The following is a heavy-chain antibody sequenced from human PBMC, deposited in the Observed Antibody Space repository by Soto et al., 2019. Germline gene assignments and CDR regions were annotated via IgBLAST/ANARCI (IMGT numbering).Heavy chain of an antibody. D-gene: IGHD6-19*01. CDR3: ARRTVNIRTFYSGLKTHCFDY. V-gene: IGHV4-39*01. CDR2: IYYSGST. CDR1: EGSISSSSYY. J-gene: IGHJ4*02. Sequence: SETLSLTCAVSEGSISSSSYYWGWIRQPPGKGLEWIGSIYYSGSTYYTPSLQSRVAISVDTSKNQFSLKLNSVTAADTAVYYCARRTVNIRTFYSGLKTHCFDYWGQGTLVTVSS.